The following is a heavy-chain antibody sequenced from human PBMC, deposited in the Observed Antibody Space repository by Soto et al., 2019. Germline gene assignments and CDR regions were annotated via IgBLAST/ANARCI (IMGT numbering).Heavy chain of an antibody. D-gene: IGHD6-19*01. J-gene: IGHJ4*02. V-gene: IGHV3-11*01. CDR3: ASHHSSGWLYFDY. CDR2: IGSSGRAI. Sequence: PGGSLRLSCAASGFTVSGNDLSWIRQAPGKGLEWVSSIGSSGRAIYYADSVKGRFTISRDNTKDSLYLHMSSLRAEDTAIYYCASHHSSGWLYFDYWGQGTLVTVSS. CDR1: GFTVSGND.